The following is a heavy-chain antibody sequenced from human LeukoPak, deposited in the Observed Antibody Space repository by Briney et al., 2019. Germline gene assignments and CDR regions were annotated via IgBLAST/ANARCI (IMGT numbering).Heavy chain of an antibody. J-gene: IGHJ4*02. CDR3: ARELVRYYYDSSGYYYEGYFDY. CDR1: GGSISSYY. D-gene: IGHD3-22*01. Sequence: SETLSLTCTVSGGSISSYYWSWIRQPAGKGLEWIGRIYTSGSTNYNPSLKSRVTMSVDTSKNQFSLKLSSVTAADTAVYYCARELVRYYYDSSGYYYEGYFDYWGQGTLVIVSS. CDR2: IYTSGST. V-gene: IGHV4-4*07.